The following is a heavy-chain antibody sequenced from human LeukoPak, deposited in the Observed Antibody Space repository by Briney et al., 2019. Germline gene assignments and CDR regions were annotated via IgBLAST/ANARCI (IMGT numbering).Heavy chain of an antibody. D-gene: IGHD3-22*01. V-gene: IGHV4-31*03. CDR1: GGSISSGVYY. J-gene: IGHJ3*02. Sequence: PSETLSLTCTVSGGSISSGVYYWSWIRQHPGKGLEWIGYIYYSGSTFYNPSLKRRVTISVDTSKNQFSLTLSSVTAADTAVYYCARVRRIVVERRAAGSAFDIWGQGTMVTVSS. CDR3: ARVRRIVVERRAAGSAFDI. CDR2: IYYSGST.